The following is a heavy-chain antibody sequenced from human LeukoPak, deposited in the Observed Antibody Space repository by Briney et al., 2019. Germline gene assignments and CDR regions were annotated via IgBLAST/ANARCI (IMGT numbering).Heavy chain of an antibody. J-gene: IGHJ4*02. CDR1: GGSISSSSYY. CDR3: ARDLSPGTTGGDY. D-gene: IGHD1-1*01. Sequence: SETLSLTCTVSGGSISSSSYYWGWIRQPPGKGLEWIGNIYYDRSTYYNPSLKSRVTISVDTSKNQFSLKLNSVTAADTAVYYCARDLSPGTTGGDYWGQGTLVTVSS. V-gene: IGHV4-39*07. CDR2: IYYDRST.